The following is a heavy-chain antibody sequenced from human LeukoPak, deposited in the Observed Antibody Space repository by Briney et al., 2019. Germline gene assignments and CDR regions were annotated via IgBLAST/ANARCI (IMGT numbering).Heavy chain of an antibody. V-gene: IGHV3-74*01. D-gene: IGHD5-18*01. Sequence: GGSLRLSCAASGFTFSSYWMHWVRQAPGKGLVWVSRINTDGSSTSYADSVKGRFTISRDNAKNTLYMQMNSLRAEDTAVYYCARVLKYVDTNYYYYMDVWGKGTTVTVSS. CDR2: INTDGSST. CDR3: ARVLKYVDTNYYYYMDV. J-gene: IGHJ6*03. CDR1: GFTFSSYW.